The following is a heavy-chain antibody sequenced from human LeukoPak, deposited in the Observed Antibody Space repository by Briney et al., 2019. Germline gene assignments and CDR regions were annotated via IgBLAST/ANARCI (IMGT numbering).Heavy chain of an antibody. D-gene: IGHD6-19*01. CDR2: INAGNGNT. J-gene: IGHJ4*02. Sequence: ASVKVSCKASGYSFTSYAMHWVRQAPGQRLEWMGWINAGNGNTKYSQKFQGRVTITRDTSASTAYMELSSLRSEDTAVHYCARILLSGWYYFDYWGQGTLVTVSS. V-gene: IGHV1-3*01. CDR1: GYSFTSYA. CDR3: ARILLSGWYYFDY.